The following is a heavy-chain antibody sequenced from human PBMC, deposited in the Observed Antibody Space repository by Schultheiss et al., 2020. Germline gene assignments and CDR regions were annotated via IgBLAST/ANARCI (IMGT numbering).Heavy chain of an antibody. V-gene: IGHV4-34*12. CDR2: IIHSGST. CDR3: ARTTLSGWYLSY. D-gene: IGHD6-19*01. CDR1: GGSFSIYY. J-gene: IGHJ4*02. Sequence: SQTLSLTCAVYGGSFSIYYWIWIRQSPGNGLEWIGEIIHSGSTNYNPSLKSRVTISLDTSKNQFSLKLSSVTAADTAVYYCARTTLSGWYLSYWGKGTLVTVPS.